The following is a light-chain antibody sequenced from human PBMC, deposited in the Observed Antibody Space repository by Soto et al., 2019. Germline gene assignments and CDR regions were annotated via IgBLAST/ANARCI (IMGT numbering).Light chain of an antibody. CDR2: GAS. J-gene: IGKJ2*02. V-gene: IGKV3-15*01. Sequence: EIVMTQSPATLSVSPGESATLSCRASQSVSSNLAWYQQKPGRAPRLLLYGASIRATGIPARFSGSGSGTEFTLTISSLQSEDFAVYYCQQYNNWPPCTFGQGTKLEIK. CDR1: QSVSSN. CDR3: QQYNNWPPCT.